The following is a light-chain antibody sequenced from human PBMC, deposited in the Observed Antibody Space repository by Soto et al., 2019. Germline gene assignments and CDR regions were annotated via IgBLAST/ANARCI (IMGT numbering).Light chain of an antibody. Sequence: QSVLTQPPSLSVAPGQRVTISCTGSSSNIGAGYDVHWYQQFPGTAPKLLMYGNNNRPSGVPDRFSGSKSGTSASLAITGLQAEDEADYYCQSYDSSLSGSVFGGGTKVNVL. J-gene: IGLJ2*01. CDR2: GNN. CDR1: SSNIGAGYD. V-gene: IGLV1-40*01. CDR3: QSYDSSLSGSV.